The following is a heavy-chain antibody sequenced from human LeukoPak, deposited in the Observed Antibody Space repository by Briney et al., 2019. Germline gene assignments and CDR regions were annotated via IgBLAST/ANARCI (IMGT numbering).Heavy chain of an antibody. D-gene: IGHD2-21*01. CDR3: VSFYQAYYFDY. V-gene: IGHV4-30-4*01. CDR1: GGSINSGDYY. CDR2: IYYSGST. J-gene: IGHJ4*02. Sequence: SQALSLTCTVSGGSINSGDYYWSWIRQPPGKGLEWIGYIYYSGSTYYNPSLKSRVTISVDTSKNQISLKLSSVTAADTAVYYCVSFYQAYYFDYWGQGTLVTVSS.